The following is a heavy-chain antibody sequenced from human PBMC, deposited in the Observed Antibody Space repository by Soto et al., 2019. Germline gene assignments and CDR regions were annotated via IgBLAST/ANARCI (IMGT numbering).Heavy chain of an antibody. Sequence: QVQLVESGGGVVQPGRSLRLSCAASGFTFSSYGMHWVRQAPGKGLEWVAVIWYDGSNKYYADSVKGRFTISRANSKNTLYLQMNSVRAEDTAVYYCARDVPYRITMVRGVSGDAFDIWGQGTMVTVSS. CDR3: ARDVPYRITMVRGVSGDAFDI. CDR2: IWYDGSNK. V-gene: IGHV3-33*01. CDR1: GFTFSSYG. J-gene: IGHJ3*02. D-gene: IGHD3-10*01.